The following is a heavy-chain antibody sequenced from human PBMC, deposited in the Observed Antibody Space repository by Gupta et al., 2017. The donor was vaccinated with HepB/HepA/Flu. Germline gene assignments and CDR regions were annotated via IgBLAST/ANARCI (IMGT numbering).Heavy chain of an antibody. D-gene: IGHD5-12*01. J-gene: IGHJ4*02. CDR3: ARGVVVGSGYGDLFDY. V-gene: IGHV3-33*01. CDR1: GFTFSSYG. Sequence: QVQLVESGGGVVQPGRSLRLSCAASGFTFSSYGMHWVRQAPGKGLEWVAVIWYDGSNKYYADSVKGRFTISRDNSKNTLYLQMNSLRAEDTAVYYCARGVVVGSGYGDLFDYWGQGTLVTVSS. CDR2: IWYDGSNK.